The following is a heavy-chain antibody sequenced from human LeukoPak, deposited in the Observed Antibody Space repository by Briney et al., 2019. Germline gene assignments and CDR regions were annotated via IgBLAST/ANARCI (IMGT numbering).Heavy chain of an antibody. J-gene: IGHJ6*02. CDR1: GGTFSSYA. CDR3: ARGKITITIFGVARHYGMDV. D-gene: IGHD3-3*01. V-gene: IGHV1-8*02. Sequence: ASVKVSCKASGGTFSSYAISWVRQAPGQGLEWMGWMNPNSGNTGYAQKFQGRVTMTRNTSISTAYMELSSLRSEDTAVYYCARGKITITIFGVARHYGMDVWGQGTTVTVSS. CDR2: MNPNSGNT.